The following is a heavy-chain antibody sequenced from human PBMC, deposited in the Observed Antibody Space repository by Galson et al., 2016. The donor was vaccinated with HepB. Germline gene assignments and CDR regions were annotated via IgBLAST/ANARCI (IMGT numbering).Heavy chain of an antibody. CDR2: ISASSGTI. CDR1: GFRFSDYN. D-gene: IGHD3-10*01. J-gene: IGHJ6*02. V-gene: IGHV3-48*01. CDR3: ARPYTYYFGSGSYFDVLHYGMDV. Sequence: RLSCAASGFRFSDYNMNWVRQAPGRGLEWVAYISASSGTIYYADSVKGRFTIYRDNANNSLSLQMNSLRAEDTAFYYCARPYTYYFGSGSYFDVLHYGMDVWGQGTTVTVSS.